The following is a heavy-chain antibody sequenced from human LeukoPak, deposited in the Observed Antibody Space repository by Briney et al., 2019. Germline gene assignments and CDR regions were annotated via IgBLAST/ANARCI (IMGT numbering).Heavy chain of an antibody. D-gene: IGHD6-13*01. CDR3: ARGRAPMAAASGHLDY. J-gene: IGHJ4*02. CDR2: ISHSGST. V-gene: IGHV4-34*01. CDR1: GGSFSGYY. Sequence: SETLSLTCAVYGGSFSGYYWSWIRQPPGKGLEWIGEISHSGSTNYNPSLKSRVTISVDTSKDQVSLKLSSVTAADTAVYYCARGRAPMAAASGHLDYWGQGTLVTVSS.